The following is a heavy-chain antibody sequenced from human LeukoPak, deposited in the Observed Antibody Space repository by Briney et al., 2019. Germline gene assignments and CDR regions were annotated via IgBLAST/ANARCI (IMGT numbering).Heavy chain of an antibody. Sequence: PGESLRLSCVASAFKFSNHWMHWVRQSPGKGLVWVARINNDGSDTSHADSVEGRFTISRDNAENTLYLQMNSLRVEDTAMYFCARNNWGIDDWGQGTLVTVSS. CDR2: INNDGSDT. D-gene: IGHD7-27*01. CDR3: ARNNWGIDD. V-gene: IGHV3-74*01. CDR1: AFKFSNHW. J-gene: IGHJ4*02.